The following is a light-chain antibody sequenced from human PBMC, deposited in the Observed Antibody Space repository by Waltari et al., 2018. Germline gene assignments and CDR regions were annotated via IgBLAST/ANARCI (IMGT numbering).Light chain of an antibody. CDR1: QDINTD. J-gene: IGKJ4*01. CDR3: QNFDSVPLT. Sequence: DIQMTKSPSSLSASVGAGVTISCRASQDINTDLAWYQQKVGEVPKLLIYGASTLQSGVPSRFSGSGSGTDFTLTITDLQPEDVATYYCQNFDSVPLTFGGGTKVELK. CDR2: GAS. V-gene: IGKV1-27*01.